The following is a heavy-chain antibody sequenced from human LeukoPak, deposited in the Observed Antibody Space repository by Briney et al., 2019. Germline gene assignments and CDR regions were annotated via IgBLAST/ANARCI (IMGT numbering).Heavy chain of an antibody. CDR3: AREKGNNWNFHPSNYFDY. D-gene: IGHD1-7*01. CDR2: ISAYNGNT. V-gene: IGHV1-18*01. J-gene: IGHJ4*02. Sequence: ASVKVSCKASGYTFTSYGISWVRQAPGQGLEWMGWISAYNGNTNYAQKLQGRVTMTTDTSTSTAYMELRSLRSDDTAVYYCAREKGNNWNFHPSNYFDYWGQGTLVTVSS. CDR1: GYTFTSYG.